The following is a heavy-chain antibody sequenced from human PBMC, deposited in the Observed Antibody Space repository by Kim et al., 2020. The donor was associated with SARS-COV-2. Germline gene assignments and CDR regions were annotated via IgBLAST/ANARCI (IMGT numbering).Heavy chain of an antibody. J-gene: IGHJ4*02. CDR3: ARGDYEYNY. CDR2: GGT. D-gene: IGHD4-17*01. V-gene: IGHV4-59*09. Sequence: GGTNYNPPLKSRVPISVDPSKNPFSLKLSSVTAADTAVYYCARGDYEYNYWGQGTLVTVSS.